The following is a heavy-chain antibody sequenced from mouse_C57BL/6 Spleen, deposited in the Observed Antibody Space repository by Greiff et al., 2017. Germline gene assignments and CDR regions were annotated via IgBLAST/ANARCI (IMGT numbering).Heavy chain of an antibody. CDR2: IYPGNSDT. CDR1: GYTFTSYW. J-gene: IGHJ2*01. CDR3: TRGGLRREGYFDY. V-gene: IGHV1-5*01. D-gene: IGHD2-2*01. Sequence: EVQRVESGTVLARPGASVKMSCKTSGYTFTSYWMHWVKQRPGQGLEWIGAIYPGNSDTSYNQKFKGKAKLTAVTSASTAYMELSSLTNEDSSVYYCTRGGLRREGYFDYWGQGTTLTVSS.